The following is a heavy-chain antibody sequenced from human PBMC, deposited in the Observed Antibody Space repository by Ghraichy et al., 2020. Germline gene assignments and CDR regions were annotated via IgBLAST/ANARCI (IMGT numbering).Heavy chain of an antibody. Sequence: SETLSLTCTVSGGSISSSTYYWGWIRQPPGKGLEWIGNIYYTGSTYYNPSLKSRVSISADSSKHQVSLKVRSVTAADTAVYYCARLTGFWFDSWGQGTMVTVSS. D-gene: IGHD7-27*01. CDR3: ARLTGFWFDS. V-gene: IGHV4-39*01. CDR1: GGSISSSTYY. CDR2: IYYTGST. J-gene: IGHJ5*01.